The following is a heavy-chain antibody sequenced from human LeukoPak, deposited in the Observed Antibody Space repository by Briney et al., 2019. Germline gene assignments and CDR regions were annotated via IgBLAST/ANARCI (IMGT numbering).Heavy chain of an antibody. CDR3: ARGAAACIDY. CDR1: GGSFSGYY. D-gene: IGHD6-13*01. Sequence: SETLSLTCAVYGGSFSGYYWSWIRQPPGKGLEWIGEINHSGSTNYNPSLKSRVTISVDTSKNQFSLKLSSVTAADTAVYYCARGAAACIDYWGQGTLVTVSS. J-gene: IGHJ4*02. CDR2: INHSGST. V-gene: IGHV4-34*01.